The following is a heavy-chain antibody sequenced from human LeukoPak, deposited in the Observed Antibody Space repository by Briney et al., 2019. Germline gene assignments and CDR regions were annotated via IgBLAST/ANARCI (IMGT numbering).Heavy chain of an antibody. D-gene: IGHD2-8*01. CDR3: ARGPKPRYCTNSVCYGESYFDY. CDR2: INHSGST. CDR1: GGSFSGYY. Sequence: SETLSLTCAVYGGSFSGYYWSWIRQPPGKGLEWIGEINHSGSTNYNPSLKSRVTISVDTSKNQFSLKLSSVTAADTAVYYCARGPKPRYCTNSVCYGESYFDYWGQGTLVTVSS. J-gene: IGHJ4*02. V-gene: IGHV4-34*01.